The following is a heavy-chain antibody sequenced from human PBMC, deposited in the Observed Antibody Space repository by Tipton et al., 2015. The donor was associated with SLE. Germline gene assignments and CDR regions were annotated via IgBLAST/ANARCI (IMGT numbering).Heavy chain of an antibody. J-gene: IGHJ4*02. D-gene: IGHD3-16*01. CDR1: GGSISSHY. V-gene: IGHV4-59*11. CDR2: IYYSGST. Sequence: TLSLTCTVSGGSISSHYWSWIRQPPGKGLEWIGYIYYSGSTNYNPSLKSRVTISVDTSKNQFSLKLSSVTAADTTVYYCARGLGEFDYWGQGTLVTVSS. CDR3: ARGLGEFDY.